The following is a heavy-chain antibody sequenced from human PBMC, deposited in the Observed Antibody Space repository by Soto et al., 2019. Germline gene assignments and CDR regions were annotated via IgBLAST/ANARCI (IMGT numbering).Heavy chain of an antibody. CDR2: ISYDGTNK. CDR3: ARGDSNSWSDY. D-gene: IGHD6-13*01. V-gene: IGHV3-30*01. CDR1: GFTFRSYA. J-gene: IGHJ4*02. Sequence: QVQLVESGGGVVQPGRSLRLSCAGSGFTFRSYAMDWVRQAPGKGLEWVAVISYDGTNKYYADSVKGRFTISRDNSKNTLSLQMNSLRAEDTAVYYCARGDSNSWSDYWGQGTLVTVSS.